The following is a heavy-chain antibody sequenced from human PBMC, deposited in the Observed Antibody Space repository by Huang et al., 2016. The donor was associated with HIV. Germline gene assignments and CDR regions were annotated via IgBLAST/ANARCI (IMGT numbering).Heavy chain of an antibody. CDR3: ARDGTRLYYDFWSGYYNWFDP. Sequence: QVQLQESGPGLVKPSETLSLTCTVSGGSISSHYWSWIRQPPGKGLEWIGSIYYRGSTKYNPALKSRVTISVDTSKNQFSLKLSSVTAADTAVYYCARDGTRLYYDFWSGYYNWFDPWGQGTLVTVSS. J-gene: IGHJ5*02. CDR1: GGSISSHY. CDR2: IYYRGST. D-gene: IGHD3-3*01. V-gene: IGHV4-59*11.